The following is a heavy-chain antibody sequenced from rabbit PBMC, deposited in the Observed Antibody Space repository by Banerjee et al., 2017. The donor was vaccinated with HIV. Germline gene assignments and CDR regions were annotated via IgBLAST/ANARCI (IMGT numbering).Heavy chain of an antibody. CDR3: ARSNDNYGDPDWLDL. J-gene: IGHJ5*01. Sequence: QEQLKETGGGLVQPGGSLTLTCTASGFSFSSSVYMSWVRQAPGKGLEWIARIYAKSSGSTYYASWAKGRFTISKTSSTTVTLQMTSLTAADTATYFCARSNDNYGDPDWLDLWGPGTLVTVS. V-gene: IGHV1S45*01. CDR1: GFSFSSSVY. CDR2: IYAKSSGST. D-gene: IGHD2-1*01.